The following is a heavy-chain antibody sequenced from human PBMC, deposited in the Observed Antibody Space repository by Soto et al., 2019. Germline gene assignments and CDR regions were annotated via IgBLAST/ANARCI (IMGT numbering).Heavy chain of an antibody. D-gene: IGHD6-13*01. CDR3: ASLGYSSSWSDY. CDR2: INPSGGST. Sequence: GASWKVSCKASGYTFTSYYMHWVRQAPGQGLEWMGIINPSGGSTSYAQKFQGRVTMTRDTSTSTVYMELSSLRSEDTAVYYCASLGYSSSWSDYWGQGTLVTFSS. J-gene: IGHJ4*02. V-gene: IGHV1-46*03. CDR1: GYTFTSYY.